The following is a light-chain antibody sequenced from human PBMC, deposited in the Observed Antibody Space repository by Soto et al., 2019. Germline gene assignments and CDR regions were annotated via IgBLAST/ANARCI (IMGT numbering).Light chain of an antibody. V-gene: IGLV1-51*02. Sequence: QSVLTQPPSVSAAPGQKVTISCSGSSSNIGNNYVSWYQQLPGTVPKLLIYETNKRPSGIADRFSGSKSGTSATLGITGLQTGDEADYYCGTWDSSLSAVVFGGGTKVTVL. CDR1: SSNIGNNY. CDR2: ETN. CDR3: GTWDSSLSAVV. J-gene: IGLJ2*01.